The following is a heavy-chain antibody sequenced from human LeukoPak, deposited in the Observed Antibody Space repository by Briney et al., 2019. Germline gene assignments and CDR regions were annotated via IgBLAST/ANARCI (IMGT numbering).Heavy chain of an antibody. CDR3: TTVLPTAASFDY. D-gene: IGHD2-2*01. CDR2: IRSKRNNYAT. Sequence: PGGSLRLSCAASGFSFSDSPLHWVRQASGKGLEWVGHIRSKRNNYATAYGTSVEGRFTISRDDSKNTAYLQMNSLKTEDTAVYYCTTVLPTAASFDYWGQGTLVTVCS. V-gene: IGHV3-73*01. J-gene: IGHJ4*02. CDR1: GFSFSDSP.